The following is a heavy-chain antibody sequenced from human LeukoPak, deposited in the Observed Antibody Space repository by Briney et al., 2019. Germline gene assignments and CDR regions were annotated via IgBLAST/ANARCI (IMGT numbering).Heavy chain of an antibody. CDR3: AHTQTMVPFDY. J-gene: IGHJ4*02. CDR2: ISWDDDN. Sequence: SGPTLVKPTPTLTLTCTFSGFSLSTSGVGVGWIRQPPGKALEWLSLISWDDDNRYSPSLKSRLTFTKDTSKNQVVLTMTNMDPVDTATYYCAHTQTMVPFDYWGQGTLVTVSS. V-gene: IGHV2-5*02. D-gene: IGHD3-10*01. CDR1: GFSLSTSGVG.